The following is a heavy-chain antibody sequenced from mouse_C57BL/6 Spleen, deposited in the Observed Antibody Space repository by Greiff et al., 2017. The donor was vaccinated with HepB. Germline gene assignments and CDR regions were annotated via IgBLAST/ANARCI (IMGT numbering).Heavy chain of an antibody. J-gene: IGHJ3*01. V-gene: IGHV1-55*01. CDR3: ALYDYDFAWFAY. D-gene: IGHD2-4*01. Sequence: QVQLKQSGAELVKPGASVKMSCKASGYTFTSYWITWVKQRPGQGLEWIGDIYPGSGSTNYNEKFKSKATLTVDTSSSTAYMQLSSLTSEDSAVYYCALYDYDFAWFAYWGQGTLVTVSA. CDR2: IYPGSGST. CDR1: GYTFTSYW.